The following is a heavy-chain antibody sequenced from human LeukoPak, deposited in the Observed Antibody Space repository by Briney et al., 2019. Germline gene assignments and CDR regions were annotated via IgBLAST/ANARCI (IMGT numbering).Heavy chain of an antibody. D-gene: IGHD3-10*01. Sequence: SVKVSCKSSGYKLTSHGISWVRQAPGQGLEWMGGIIPIFGTANYAQKFQGRVTITADESTSTAYMELSSLRSEDTAVYYCARVSITMVRGIYYYYYMDVWGKGTTVTISS. CDR2: IIPIFGTA. J-gene: IGHJ6*03. V-gene: IGHV1-69*13. CDR3: ARVSITMVRGIYYYYYMDV. CDR1: GYKLTSHG.